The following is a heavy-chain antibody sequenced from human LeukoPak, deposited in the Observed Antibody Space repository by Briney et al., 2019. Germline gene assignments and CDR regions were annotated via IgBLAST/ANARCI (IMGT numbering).Heavy chain of an antibody. CDR2: ITPIFGTA. CDR1: GGTFNNYA. Sequence: SVKVSCNVSGGTFNNYAINWLRQAPGQGLEWMGGITPIFGTANYVQKFQGRVTITADKSTSTAFMELSSLRSEDTAIYYCARASSDDTAMATPFAYWGQGTLVTVSS. D-gene: IGHD5-18*01. V-gene: IGHV1-69*06. CDR3: ARASSDDTAMATPFAY. J-gene: IGHJ4*02.